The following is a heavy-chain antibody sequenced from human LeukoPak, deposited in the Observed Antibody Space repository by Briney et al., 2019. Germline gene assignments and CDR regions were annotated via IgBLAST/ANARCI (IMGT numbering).Heavy chain of an antibody. V-gene: IGHV4-39*01. CDR2: IYYSGST. J-gene: IGHJ4*02. D-gene: IGHD5-18*01. CDR3: ARGYSYGLYFDY. Sequence: SKTLSLTCTVSGDSISSSSYDWGSIRQPPGKGLEWIGSIYYSGSTYYNPSLKSRVTISVDTSKNQFSLKLSSVTAADTAVYYCARGYSYGLYFDYWGQGTLVTVSS. CDR1: GDSISSSSYD.